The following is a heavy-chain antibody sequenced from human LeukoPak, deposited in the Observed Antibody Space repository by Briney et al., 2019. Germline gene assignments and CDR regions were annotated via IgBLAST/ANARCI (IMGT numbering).Heavy chain of an antibody. CDR2: ISWNSGSI. J-gene: IGHJ4*02. V-gene: IGHV3-9*03. Sequence: GGSLRLSCAASGFTFDDYAMHWVRQAPGKGLEWVSGISWNSGSIGYADSVKGRFTISRDNAKNSLYLQMNSLRAEDMALYYCANESPYCSGGSCSAGGFDYWGQGTLVTVSS. CDR1: GFTFDDYA. D-gene: IGHD2-15*01. CDR3: ANESPYCSGGSCSAGGFDY.